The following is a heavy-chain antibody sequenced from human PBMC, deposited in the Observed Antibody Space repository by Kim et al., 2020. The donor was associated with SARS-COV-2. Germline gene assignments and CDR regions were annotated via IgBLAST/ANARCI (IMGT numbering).Heavy chain of an antibody. D-gene: IGHD6-6*01. V-gene: IGHV3-48*02. Sequence: GGSLRLSCAASGFTFSSYGMHWVRQAPGKGLEWVSYISSISSIYYADSVKGRFTISRDNAKNSLYLQMNSLRDEDTAVYYCARSMSSSNLNYWGQGTLVTVSS. J-gene: IGHJ4*02. CDR1: GFTFSSYG. CDR3: ARSMSSSNLNY. CDR2: ISSISSI.